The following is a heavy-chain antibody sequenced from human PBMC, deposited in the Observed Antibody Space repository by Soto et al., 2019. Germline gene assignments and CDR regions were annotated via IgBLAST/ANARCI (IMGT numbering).Heavy chain of an antibody. D-gene: IGHD3-16*01. CDR1: GFTFTDYW. J-gene: IGHJ3*02. V-gene: IGHV3-7*03. CDR3: ARDLFEAARRGEYAFDI. Sequence: GGSLRLSCAASGFTFTDYWMSWVRQAPGKGLEWVANIKQDGSEKYYVDSVKGRFTISRDNAKNSLYLQMNSLRAEDTAVYYCARDLFEAARRGEYAFDIWGQGTMVTVSS. CDR2: IKQDGSEK.